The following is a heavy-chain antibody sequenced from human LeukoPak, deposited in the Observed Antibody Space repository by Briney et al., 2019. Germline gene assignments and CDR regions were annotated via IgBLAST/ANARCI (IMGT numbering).Heavy chain of an antibody. J-gene: IGHJ5*02. Sequence: SQTLSLTCTVCGGSISSGSYYWSWIRQPAGKGLEWIGRIYTSGGTNYNPSLKSRVTISVDTSKNQFSLRLSSVTAADTAVYYCARVVVPAAYNWFDPWGQGTLVTVSS. CDR3: ARVVVPAAYNWFDP. D-gene: IGHD2-2*01. V-gene: IGHV4-61*02. CDR2: IYTSGGT. CDR1: GGSISSGSYY.